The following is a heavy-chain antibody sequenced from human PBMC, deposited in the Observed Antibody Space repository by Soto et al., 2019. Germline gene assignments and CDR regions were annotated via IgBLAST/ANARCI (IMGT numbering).Heavy chain of an antibody. CDR3: ERGPLKYCVGDCFDY. J-gene: IGHJ4*02. CDR2: SYYTGST. Sequence: SETLSLTCTVSGGSVNSGDYYWSWIRQPPGKGLEWIGFSYYTGSTNYNPSLKSRVTIFVDTSKNQFSLQLRSVTAADTAVYYCERGPLKYCVGDCFDYWGQGVLVTVSS. V-gene: IGHV4-61*08. D-gene: IGHD2-21*01. CDR1: GGSVNSGDYY.